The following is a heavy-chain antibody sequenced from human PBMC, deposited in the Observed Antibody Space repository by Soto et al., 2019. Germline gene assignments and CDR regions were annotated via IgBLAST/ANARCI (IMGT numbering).Heavy chain of an antibody. V-gene: IGHV1-18*01. CDR2: ISAYNGNT. Sequence: ASVKXSCKASAYTFTSYGISWVRQAPGQGLEWMGWISAYNGNTKYAQKFQGRVTITRDTSTSTAYMELSSLRSEDTAVYYCARDFGYSSSPRNWFDPWGQGTLVTVSS. CDR1: AYTFTSYG. J-gene: IGHJ5*02. D-gene: IGHD6-13*01. CDR3: ARDFGYSSSPRNWFDP.